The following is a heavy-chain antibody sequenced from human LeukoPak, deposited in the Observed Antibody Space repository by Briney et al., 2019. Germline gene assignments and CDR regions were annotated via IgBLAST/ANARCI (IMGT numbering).Heavy chain of an antibody. CDR3: AKDRTGYIPDY. CDR2: ISGSGGTT. V-gene: IGHV3-23*01. CDR1: GFTVSNNY. D-gene: IGHD6-13*01. Sequence: GGSLRLSCAASGFTVSNNYMTWVRQAPGKGLEWVSVISGSGGTTYYADSVKGRFTISRDNSKNTLYLQMNSLRAEDTAVYYCAKDRTGYIPDYWGQGTLVTVSS. J-gene: IGHJ4*02.